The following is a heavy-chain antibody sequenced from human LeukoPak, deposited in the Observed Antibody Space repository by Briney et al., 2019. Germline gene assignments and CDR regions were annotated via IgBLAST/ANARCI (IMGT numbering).Heavy chain of an antibody. CDR1: GLTFSSYS. Sequence: GGSLRLSCAVSGLTFSSYSMNWVRQAPGKGLEWLSYISSSGSTMYYADSVKGRFTISRDNAKNSLYLQMNSLRAEDTALYYCAKDTHYYDSSGYIDYWGQGTLVTVSS. D-gene: IGHD3-22*01. J-gene: IGHJ4*02. V-gene: IGHV3-48*04. CDR2: ISSSGSTM. CDR3: AKDTHYYDSSGYIDY.